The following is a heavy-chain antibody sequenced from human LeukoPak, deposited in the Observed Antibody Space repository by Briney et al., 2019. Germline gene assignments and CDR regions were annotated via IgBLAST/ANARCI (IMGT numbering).Heavy chain of an antibody. J-gene: IGHJ6*02. CDR1: GFTFNHYA. V-gene: IGHV3-23*01. Sequence: PGGSLRLSCVASGFTFNHYAMTWVRQAPGKGLEWVSLISRDGGAANYADSVQGRFTISRDNSKNTVSLRMDSLRAEDTAVYYCAKVPYSDYGSGRPPFMDVWGQGTTVAVSS. CDR2: ISRDGGAA. D-gene: IGHD3-10*01. CDR3: AKVPYSDYGSGRPPFMDV.